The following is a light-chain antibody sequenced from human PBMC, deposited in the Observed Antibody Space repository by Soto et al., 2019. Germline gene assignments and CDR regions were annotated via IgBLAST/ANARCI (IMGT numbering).Light chain of an antibody. Sequence: EIVLTQSPGTLSLSPGERATLSCRASQSVSDSHLAWYHQKPGQPPRLLIYGASNRATGIPDRFSGRGSGKEFTLNISRLEPEDFATYYCHRYDRSPIFTFGPGTKVDV. CDR2: GAS. J-gene: IGKJ3*01. CDR3: HRYDRSPIFT. V-gene: IGKV3-20*01. CDR1: QSVSDSH.